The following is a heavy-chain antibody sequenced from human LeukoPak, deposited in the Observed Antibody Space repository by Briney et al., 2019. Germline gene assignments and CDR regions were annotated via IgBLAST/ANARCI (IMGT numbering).Heavy chain of an antibody. CDR3: AKEYTYGHWIFDY. D-gene: IGHD5-18*01. Sequence: GGSLRLSCAPSGFTFSSYGMHWVREAPGKGLEWVAVISYDERNEHYADSVKGRFTISRDNSKNTLYLQMNSLRGEDTAVYYCAKEYTYGHWIFDYWGQGSLVTVSS. J-gene: IGHJ4*02. V-gene: IGHV3-30*18. CDR2: ISYDERNE. CDR1: GFTFSSYG.